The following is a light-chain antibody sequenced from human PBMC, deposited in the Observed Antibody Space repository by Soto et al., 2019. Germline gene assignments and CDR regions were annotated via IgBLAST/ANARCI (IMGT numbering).Light chain of an antibody. CDR3: MQGTHWPPYT. J-gene: IGKJ2*01. Sequence: EVVMTQSPLSLPVTLGQPASISCRSSQSLAYIDGNTYLSWFQQRLGQSPRRLIYKVSNRESVLPDRFSGSGSGTDFTLKISRVEAEDVGGYYCMQGTHWPPYTFGQGTKLEIK. V-gene: IGKV2-30*01. CDR2: KVS. CDR1: QSLAYIDGNTY.